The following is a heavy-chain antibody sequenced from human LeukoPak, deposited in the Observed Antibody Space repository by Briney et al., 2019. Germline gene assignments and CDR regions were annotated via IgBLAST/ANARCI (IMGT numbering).Heavy chain of an antibody. D-gene: IGHD4-17*01. CDR3: AKSPGGTVTPNWFDP. CDR2: ISGSGGST. CDR1: GFAFSSYA. J-gene: IGHJ5*02. Sequence: PSGGSLRLSCAASGFAFSSYAMSWVHQAPGKGLEWVSAISGSGGSTYYADSVKGRFTISRDNSKNTLYLQMNSLRAEDTAVYYCAKSPGGTVTPNWFDPWGQGTLVTVSS. V-gene: IGHV3-23*01.